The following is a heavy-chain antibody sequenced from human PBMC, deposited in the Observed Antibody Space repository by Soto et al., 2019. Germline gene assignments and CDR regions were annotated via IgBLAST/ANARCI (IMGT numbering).Heavy chain of an antibody. D-gene: IGHD3-3*01. V-gene: IGHV3-33*01. Sequence: GGSLRLSCAASGFTFSSYGMHWVRQAPGKGLEWVAVIWYDGSNKYYADSVKGRFTISRDNSKNTLYLQMNSLRAEDTAVYYCARGITIFGVVTPSDYWGQGTLVTVSS. CDR1: GFTFSSYG. J-gene: IGHJ4*02. CDR2: IWYDGSNK. CDR3: ARGITIFGVVTPSDY.